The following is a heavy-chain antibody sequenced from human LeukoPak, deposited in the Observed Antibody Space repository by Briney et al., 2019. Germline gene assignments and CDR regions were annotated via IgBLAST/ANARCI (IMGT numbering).Heavy chain of an antibody. CDR2: IYHSGST. D-gene: IGHD6-13*01. V-gene: IGHV4-38-2*01. CDR3: VRGSAAARY. J-gene: IGHJ4*02. CDR1: GYSISSGYY. Sequence: SETLSLTCAVSGYSISSGYYWGWIRQPPGKGLEWIGSIYHSGSTYYNPSLKSRVTISVDTSKNQFSLKLSSVTAADTAVYYCVRGSAAARYWGQGTLVTVSS.